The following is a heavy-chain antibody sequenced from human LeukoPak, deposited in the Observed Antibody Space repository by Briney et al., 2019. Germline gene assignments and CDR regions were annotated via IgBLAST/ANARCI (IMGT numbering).Heavy chain of an antibody. CDR3: AKDFNRRGYSSGLFDY. Sequence: GGSLRLSCAASGFTFSDYSINWVRQAPGKGLEWVSAISGSGGSTYYADSVKGRFTISRDNSKNTLYLQMNSLRAEDTAVYYCAKDFNRRGYSSGLFDYWGQGTLVTVSS. J-gene: IGHJ4*02. CDR2: ISGSGGST. V-gene: IGHV3-23*01. CDR1: GFTFSDYS. D-gene: IGHD6-19*01.